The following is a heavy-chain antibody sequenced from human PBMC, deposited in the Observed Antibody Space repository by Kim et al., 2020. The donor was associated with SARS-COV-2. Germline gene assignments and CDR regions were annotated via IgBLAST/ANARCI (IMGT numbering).Heavy chain of an antibody. J-gene: IGHJ5*02. Sequence: GGSLRLSCAACGFNFNDYWMTWIRQTPGKGLEWVAGIKHDGREKLYVDSVKGRFTISRDNAKTSLYLQMDSLRAEDTAVYYCTRALSGSGRGFDPWGQGTLVTVSS. CDR3: TRALSGSGRGFDP. D-gene: IGHD3-10*01. CDR1: GFNFNDYW. V-gene: IGHV3-7*05. CDR2: IKHDGREK.